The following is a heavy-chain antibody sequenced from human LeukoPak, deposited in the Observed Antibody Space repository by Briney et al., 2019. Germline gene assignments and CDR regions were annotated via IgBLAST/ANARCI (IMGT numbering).Heavy chain of an antibody. CDR3: ARTLSRVATNY. Sequence: PGGSLRLSCAASGFTFSSYSMNWVRQAPGKGLEWVPYISSSGNTIYYADSVKGRFTISRDNAKNSLYLQMNSLRAEETAVYYCARTLSRVATNYWGQGTLVTVSS. J-gene: IGHJ4*02. CDR2: ISSSGNTI. V-gene: IGHV3-48*01. CDR1: GFTFSSYS. D-gene: IGHD5-12*01.